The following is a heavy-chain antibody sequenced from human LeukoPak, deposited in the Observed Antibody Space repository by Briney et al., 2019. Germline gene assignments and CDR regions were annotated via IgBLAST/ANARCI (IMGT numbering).Heavy chain of an antibody. CDR1: GGSISSSSYY. D-gene: IGHD3-22*01. Sequence: SETLSLTCTVSGGSISSSSYYWGWIRQPPGKGLEWIGSIYYSGRTYNNPPLKIRVTISVDTSKNQFSLKLSSVTAADTAVYYCARDGEYDSSVYYGIDYWGQGTLVTVSS. V-gene: IGHV4-39*02. J-gene: IGHJ4*02. CDR3: ARDGEYDSSVYYGIDY. CDR2: IYYSGRT.